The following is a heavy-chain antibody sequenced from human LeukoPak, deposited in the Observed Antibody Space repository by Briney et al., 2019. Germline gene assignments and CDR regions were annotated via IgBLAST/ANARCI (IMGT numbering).Heavy chain of an antibody. Sequence: SETLSLTCTVSGGSINNYYWSWIRQPAGKGLEWIGRIYSSGSTNYNSSLQSRVTMSVDTSKNQFSLQLSSVTAADTAVYYCARGVHGSGSYGQFDHRGQGTLVTVSS. CDR3: ARGVHGSGSYGQFDH. J-gene: IGHJ4*02. CDR1: GGSINNYY. D-gene: IGHD3-10*01. CDR2: IYSSGST. V-gene: IGHV4-4*07.